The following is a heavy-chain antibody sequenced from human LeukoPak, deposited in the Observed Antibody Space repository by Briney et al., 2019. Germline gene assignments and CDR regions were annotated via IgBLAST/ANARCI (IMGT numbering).Heavy chain of an antibody. CDR3: ARVPSRQWVVNYLDY. V-gene: IGHV3-74*01. Sequence: QAGGSLRLSCAASGFTFSSYWMHWVRQAPGKGLVWVSRINSDGSSTTYADSVKGRFTISGDNAKNTLYLQMNSLRAEDTAVYYFARVPSRQWVVNYLDYWGQGTLVTVAS. CDR1: GFTFSSYW. D-gene: IGHD6-19*01. J-gene: IGHJ4*02. CDR2: INSDGSST.